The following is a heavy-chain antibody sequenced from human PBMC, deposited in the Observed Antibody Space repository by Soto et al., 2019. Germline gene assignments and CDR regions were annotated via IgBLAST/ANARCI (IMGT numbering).Heavy chain of an antibody. CDR2: IKPDGSGK. CDR3: ARDVGVQELDY. J-gene: IGHJ4*02. D-gene: IGHD6-6*01. CDR1: GFTFRGNL. Sequence: GGSLRLSCAASGFTFRGNLMSWVRQAPGRGLEWVANIKPDGSGKYYLDSVRGRFTISRDNAENSLFLQIDSLRVEDTAVYYCARDVGVQELDYWGQGTLVTVSS. V-gene: IGHV3-7*01.